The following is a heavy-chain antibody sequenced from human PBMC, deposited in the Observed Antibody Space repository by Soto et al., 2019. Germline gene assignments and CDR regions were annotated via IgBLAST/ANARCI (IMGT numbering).Heavy chain of an antibody. CDR1: GASTVSHYH. Sequence: QVQLQESGPGLVKPSQTLSLTCSVSGASTVSHYHWTWIRQPPGKGLEWMGYILNSGTTFYNPALASRLSISVDTSGNHFSMELRSVTAADTAVYYCALALGPPTGLDYWGQGTLVTVSS. J-gene: IGHJ4*02. V-gene: IGHV4-31*02. CDR3: ALALGPPTGLDY. CDR2: ILNSGTT. D-gene: IGHD6-19*01.